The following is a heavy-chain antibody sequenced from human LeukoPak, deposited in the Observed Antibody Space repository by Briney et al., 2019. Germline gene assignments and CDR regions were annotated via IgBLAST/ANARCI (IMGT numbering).Heavy chain of an antibody. D-gene: IGHD3-3*01. V-gene: IGHV4-59*01. CDR3: ARAPHSYYDFWSGTYFDY. J-gene: IGHJ4*02. CDR2: IYNSGTT. CDR1: GASISPSY. Sequence: SETLSLTCSVSGASISPSYWSWLRQPPGRGLEWIGYIYNSGTTNYNTSLASRVTISLDTSKNQFSLRLSSVSAVDTAVYYCARAPHSYYDFWSGTYFDYWGQGTLVTVSS.